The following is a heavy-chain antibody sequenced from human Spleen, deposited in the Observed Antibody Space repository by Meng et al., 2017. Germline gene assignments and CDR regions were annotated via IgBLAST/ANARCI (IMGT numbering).Heavy chain of an antibody. CDR2: ISGSGGST. Sequence: GGSLRLSCAASGFTFSSYAMSWVRQAPGKGLEWVSAISGSGGSTYYADSVKGRFTISRDNSKNTLYLQMNSLRPEDTAVYYCARVRYYGSGTFGPWGQGTLVTVSS. J-gene: IGHJ5*02. CDR3: ARVRYYGSGTFGP. CDR1: GFTFSSYA. V-gene: IGHV3-23*01. D-gene: IGHD3-10*01.